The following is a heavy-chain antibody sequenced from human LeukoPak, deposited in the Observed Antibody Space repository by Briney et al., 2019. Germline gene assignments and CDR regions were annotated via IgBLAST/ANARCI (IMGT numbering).Heavy chain of an antibody. CDR1: GYTFTGYY. D-gene: IGHD5-18*01. CDR2: INPNSGGT. V-gene: IGHV1-2*06. J-gene: IGHJ5*02. CDR3: ARGGDTAISPWFDP. Sequence: GASVKVSCKASGYTFTGYYMHWVRQAPGQGLEWMGRINPNSGGTNYAQKFQGRVTMTRDTSISTAYMELSSLRSEDTAVYYCARGGDTAISPWFDPWGQGTLVTVSS.